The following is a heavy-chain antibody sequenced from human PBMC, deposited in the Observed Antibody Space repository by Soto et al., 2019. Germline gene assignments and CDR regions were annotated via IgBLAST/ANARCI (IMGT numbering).Heavy chain of an antibody. J-gene: IGHJ6*02. V-gene: IGHV1-18*01. CDR2: ISAYNGNT. CDR3: ARGIMVRGVIDYYYGMDV. Sequence: GPVKVSCKASGYTITMYGIRGVRLNGLRGLEWMGWISAYNGNTNYAQKIQGRVTMTTDTSTSTAYMELRSLRSDDTAVYYCARGIMVRGVIDYYYGMDVWGQGTTVTDSS. CDR1: GYTITMYG. D-gene: IGHD3-10*01.